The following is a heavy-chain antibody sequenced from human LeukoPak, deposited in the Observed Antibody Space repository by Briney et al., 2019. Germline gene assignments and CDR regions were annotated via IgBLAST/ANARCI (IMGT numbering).Heavy chain of an antibody. CDR1: GFTVSGNY. Sequence: GGSLRLSYAVSGFTVSGNYMSWVRQAPGKGLEWVSLIYSGGTTYYADSVKGRFTISRDNSKNTLYLQMNSLRAEDTAVYYCARRAGGYSHPYDYWGQGILVTVSS. V-gene: IGHV3-53*01. J-gene: IGHJ4*02. D-gene: IGHD4-23*01. CDR2: IYSGGTT. CDR3: ARRAGGYSHPYDY.